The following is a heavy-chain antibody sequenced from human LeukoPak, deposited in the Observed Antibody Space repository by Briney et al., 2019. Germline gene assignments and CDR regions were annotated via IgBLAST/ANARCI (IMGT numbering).Heavy chain of an antibody. Sequence: ASVKVSCKASGGTFSSYAISWVRQAPGQGLEWMGGIIPIFGTANYAQKLQGRVTMTTDTSTSTAYMELRSLRSDDTAVYYCARDAQPYSSSPYYMDVWGKGTTVTVSS. V-gene: IGHV1-69*05. CDR3: ARDAQPYSSSPYYMDV. CDR1: GGTFSSYA. D-gene: IGHD6-13*01. J-gene: IGHJ6*03. CDR2: IIPIFGTA.